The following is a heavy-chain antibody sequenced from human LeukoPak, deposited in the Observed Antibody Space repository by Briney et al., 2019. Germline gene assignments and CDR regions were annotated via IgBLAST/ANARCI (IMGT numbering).Heavy chain of an antibody. D-gene: IGHD4-11*01. CDR3: ARGLPPVMKYYFDY. CDR2: MWYDGSNK. CDR1: GFTFNSYG. J-gene: IGHJ4*02. V-gene: IGHV3-33*01. Sequence: GGSLRLSCAASGFTFNSYGMHWVRRAPGKGLEWVAVMWYDGSNKYYADSVKGRFTISRDDSKNTLYLQMNSLRAEDTAMYYCARGLPPVMKYYFDYWGQGTLVTVST.